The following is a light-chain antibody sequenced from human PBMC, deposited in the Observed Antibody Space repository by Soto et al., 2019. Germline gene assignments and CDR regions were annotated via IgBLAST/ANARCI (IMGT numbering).Light chain of an antibody. CDR3: QYYDSSVWT. Sequence: EVVLTQSPGTLSLSPGERATLSCWASQSLFSNLLAWYQQKPGQAPRLLIYGASSRATGIPDRFSGSGSGTDFTLTISRLEPEDFAVYYCQYYDSSVWTFGQGTKVEIK. V-gene: IGKV3-20*01. CDR1: QSLFSNL. J-gene: IGKJ1*01. CDR2: GAS.